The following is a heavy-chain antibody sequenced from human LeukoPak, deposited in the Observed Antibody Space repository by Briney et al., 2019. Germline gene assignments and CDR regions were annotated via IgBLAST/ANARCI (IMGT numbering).Heavy chain of an antibody. Sequence: GGSLRLSCAASGFTFSSYWMSWVRHAPGKGLEWVANIKQDGSAKFYVDSVKGRFTISRDNAKNSLYLQMNSLRAEDTAVYYCARIGIAAVRPFDYWGQGTLVTVSS. CDR2: IKQDGSAK. CDR1: GFTFSSYW. CDR3: ARIGIAAVRPFDY. J-gene: IGHJ4*02. V-gene: IGHV3-7*01. D-gene: IGHD6-13*01.